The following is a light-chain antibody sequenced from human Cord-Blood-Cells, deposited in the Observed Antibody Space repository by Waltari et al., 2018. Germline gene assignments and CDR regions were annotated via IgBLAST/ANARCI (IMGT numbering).Light chain of an antibody. CDR2: WAC. CDR1: QSVLYSSNNKNY. J-gene: IGKJ5*01. Sequence: DIVMTQSPDSLAVSLGERATINCKSSQSVLYSSNNKNYLAWYQQKPGQPPKLLIYWACTEESGVRDRFSGSGSGRDCSLTISSLQAEDGAVYYWQEDYSTRSTFGQGTRLEIK. CDR3: QEDYSTRST. V-gene: IGKV4-1*01.